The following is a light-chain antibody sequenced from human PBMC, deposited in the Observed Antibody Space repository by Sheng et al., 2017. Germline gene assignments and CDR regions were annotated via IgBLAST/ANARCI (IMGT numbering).Light chain of an antibody. V-gene: IGKV3-15*01. Sequence: TQSPATLSVSPGERATLSCRASQRISGNLAWYQQKPGQAPRLLIYGTSTRATGIPDRFSGSGSGTEFTLTISSLQPDDFATYYCQHYKSYPFTFGPGTKVDIK. CDR1: QRISGN. CDR3: QHYKSYPFT. J-gene: IGKJ3*01. CDR2: GTS.